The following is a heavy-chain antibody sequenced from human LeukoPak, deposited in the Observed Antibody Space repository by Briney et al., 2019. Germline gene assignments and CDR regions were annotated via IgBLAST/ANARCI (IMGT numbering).Heavy chain of an antibody. Sequence: GGSLRLSCAASGFAFRTYEMNWVRQAPGKGLEWISYISSSGNSVLYADSVKGRFTISRDNAKDSLYLQMNSLRAEDTAIYYCAKDRGSLEPFDFWGQGTLLTVSS. V-gene: IGHV3-48*03. J-gene: IGHJ4*02. D-gene: IGHD1-1*01. CDR2: ISSSGNSV. CDR3: AKDRGSLEPFDF. CDR1: GFAFRTYE.